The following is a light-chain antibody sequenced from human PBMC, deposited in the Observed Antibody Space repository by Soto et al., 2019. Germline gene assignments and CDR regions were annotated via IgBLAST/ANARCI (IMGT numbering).Light chain of an antibody. Sequence: DIQMTQSPSTLSSSVGDRVTITCRASQSLSGRLAWYQQRPGQAPKLLIYDVSTLESGVPSRFSGTGTGSGTEFTLSISDLQPDDFATYYCQQYTYYSTFGPGTKVEVK. CDR1: QSLSGR. V-gene: IGKV1-5*01. CDR3: QQYTYYST. CDR2: DVS. J-gene: IGKJ1*01.